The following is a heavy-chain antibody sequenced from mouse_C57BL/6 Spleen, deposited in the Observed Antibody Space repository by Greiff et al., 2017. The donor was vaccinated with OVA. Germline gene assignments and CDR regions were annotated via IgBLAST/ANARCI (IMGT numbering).Heavy chain of an antibody. J-gene: IGHJ2*01. D-gene: IGHD4-1*01. V-gene: IGHV5-4*01. CDR3: ARDQELGSYYFDY. CDR1: GFTFSSYA. CDR2: ISDGGSYT. Sequence: EVKVVESGGGLVKPGGSLKLSCAASGFTFSSYAMSWVRQTPEKRLEWVATISDGGSYTYYPDNVKGRFTISRDNAKNNLYLQMSHLKSEDTAMYYCARDQELGSYYFDYWGQGTTLTVSS.